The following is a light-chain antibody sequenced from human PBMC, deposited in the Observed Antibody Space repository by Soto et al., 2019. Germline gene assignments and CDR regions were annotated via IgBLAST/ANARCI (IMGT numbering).Light chain of an antibody. Sequence: TTCPGPLSLSPAARATLSCRASQSVTSSYLAWSHQKPGQAPSRLIYCAASSATGIPDSFSGSGSGTEFTLTIISRQSEDFAVYYCQQYNNWPPGTFGQGTKVDIK. CDR3: QQYNNWPPGT. V-gene: IGKV3D-15*01. CDR1: QSVTSSY. J-gene: IGKJ1*01. CDR2: CAA.